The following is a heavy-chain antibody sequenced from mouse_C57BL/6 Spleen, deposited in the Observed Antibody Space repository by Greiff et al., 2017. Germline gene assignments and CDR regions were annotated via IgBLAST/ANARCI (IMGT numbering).Heavy chain of an antibody. Sequence: QVQLQQSGPELVKPGASVKISCKASGYAFSSSWMNWVKQRPGKGLEWIGRIYPGDGDTNYTGKFKGKATLTADKSSSTAYMQRSILTCEDAAVYFCARTAFGAMDCWGQGTSVTVSS. CDR3: ARTAFGAMDC. CDR1: GYAFSSSW. J-gene: IGHJ4*01. D-gene: IGHD1-2*01. V-gene: IGHV1-82*01. CDR2: IYPGDGDT.